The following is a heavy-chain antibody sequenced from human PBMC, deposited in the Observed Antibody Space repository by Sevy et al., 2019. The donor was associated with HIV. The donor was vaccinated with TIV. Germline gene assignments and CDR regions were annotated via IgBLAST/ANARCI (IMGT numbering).Heavy chain of an antibody. V-gene: IGHV4-38-2*02. J-gene: IGHJ6*02. CDR2: IYYSGTT. CDR3: ARDRGNYYLVMDV. Sequence: SETLSLTCAVSGYSISSGYYWGWIRQPPGKGLEWIGNIYYSGTTNYNPSLKSRVTISVDTSKNQFSLTLTSVTAADTAVYYCARDRGNYYLVMDVWGPGTTVTVSS. CDR1: GYSISSGYY.